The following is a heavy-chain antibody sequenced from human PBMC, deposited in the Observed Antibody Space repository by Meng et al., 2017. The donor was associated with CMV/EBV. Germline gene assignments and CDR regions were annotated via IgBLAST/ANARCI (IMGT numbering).Heavy chain of an antibody. J-gene: IGHJ4*02. CDR2: IRSKAYGGTT. CDR3: AKISGRTVSPYCSSTSCYTGRGYFDY. D-gene: IGHD2-2*02. Sequence: GESLKISCTASGFTFGDYAMSWVRQAPGKGLEWVGFIRSKAYGGTTEYAATVKGRFTISRDDSKSIAYLQMNSLRAEDTAVYYCAKISGRTVSPYCSSTSCYTGRGYFDYWGQGTLVTVSS. CDR1: GFTFGDYA. V-gene: IGHV3-49*04.